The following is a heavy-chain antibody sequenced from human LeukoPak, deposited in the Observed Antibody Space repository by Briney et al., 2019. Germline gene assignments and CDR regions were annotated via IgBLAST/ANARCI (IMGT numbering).Heavy chain of an antibody. CDR3: AKEGAMAKERSTSQWAFDI. Sequence: PGGSLRLSCAASGFTFRNYGMHWVRQAPGKGLEWVAVASDGGTVTYYADSVKGRFTISRDNSKNTMYLQMNKLRVEDTAVYYCAKEGAMAKERSTSQWAFDIWGQGTVVTVSS. J-gene: IGHJ3*02. CDR2: ASDGGTVT. V-gene: IGHV3-30*18. D-gene: IGHD5-18*01. CDR1: GFTFRNYG.